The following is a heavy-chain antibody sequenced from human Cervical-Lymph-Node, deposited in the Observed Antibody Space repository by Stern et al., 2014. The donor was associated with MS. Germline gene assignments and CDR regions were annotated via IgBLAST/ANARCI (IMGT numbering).Heavy chain of an antibody. Sequence: QVQLVQSGAAVAKPGASVKVSCKASGYTFNSFGLSWVRQAPGQGLEWMGWISGYDGHTNYAEKVQARVTMTTDTSTSTAYLELRSLRSDDTALYYCARDGTSSWPHYFDYWGQGTLVTVSS. CDR1: GYTFNSFG. D-gene: IGHD6-13*01. CDR3: ARDGTSSWPHYFDY. CDR2: ISGYDGHT. V-gene: IGHV1-18*01. J-gene: IGHJ4*02.